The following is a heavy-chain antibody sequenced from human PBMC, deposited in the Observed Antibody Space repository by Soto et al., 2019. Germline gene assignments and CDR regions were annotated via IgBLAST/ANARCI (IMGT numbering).Heavy chain of an antibody. CDR1: GGSISNSNW. D-gene: IGHD1-26*01. Sequence: QVQLQESGPGLVKASGTLSLTCAVFGGSISNSNWWTWVRQPPGKGLDWIGEIFHSGSTNYNSSLMGRDTISVDKANNQFSLKLSSVTAADTAVYYCAHRPIVGAAIWGQGTLVTVSS. J-gene: IGHJ4*02. V-gene: IGHV4-4*02. CDR2: IFHSGST. CDR3: AHRPIVGAAI.